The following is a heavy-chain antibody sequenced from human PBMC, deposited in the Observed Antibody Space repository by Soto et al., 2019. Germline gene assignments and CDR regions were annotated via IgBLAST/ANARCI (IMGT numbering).Heavy chain of an antibody. D-gene: IGHD2-15*01. Sequence: EVQLVESGGGLVKPGGSLRLSCAASGFTFSRYYMNWVRQAPGKGLEWVSLISDSSRTIYYADSVKGRLTISRDNAKNSLFLQMNSLRAEDTAVYYCARGYCSGGSCYFDIWGQGTLVTVSS. J-gene: IGHJ4*02. CDR3: ARGYCSGGSCYFDI. CDR1: GFTFSRYY. V-gene: IGHV3-21*01. CDR2: ISDSSRTI.